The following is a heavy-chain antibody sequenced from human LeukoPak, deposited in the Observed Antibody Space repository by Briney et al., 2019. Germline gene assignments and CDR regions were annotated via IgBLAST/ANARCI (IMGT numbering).Heavy chain of an antibody. D-gene: IGHD2-15*01. J-gene: IGHJ4*02. Sequence: GGSLRLSCVASGLTFNSHSMSWVRQAPGMGLEWVSVVSTNGDVTFYADSVKGRFTISRDNSKNTLFLQMNSLRAEDTAVYYCAKVGQLGVIVVVVAAPFDYWGQGTLVTVSS. CDR1: GLTFNSHS. CDR2: VSTNGDVT. V-gene: IGHV3-23*01. CDR3: AKVGQLGVIVVVVAAPFDY.